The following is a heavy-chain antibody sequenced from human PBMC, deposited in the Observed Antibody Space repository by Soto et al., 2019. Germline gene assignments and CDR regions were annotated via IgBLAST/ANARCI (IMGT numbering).Heavy chain of an antibody. J-gene: IGHJ4*02. Sequence: EVQLVESGGGLVQPGGSLRLSCAATGFTFSSFWMGWVRQAPGKGLEGVANIKQDGSERYLVNSVEGRFTISRDNAQNSGYLHMNNLRAEDTAIYGCVRSVKGTRWGQGSMVIVSS. D-gene: IGHD6-19*01. CDR2: IKQDGSER. CDR1: GFTFSSFW. CDR3: VRSVKGTR. V-gene: IGHV3-7*05.